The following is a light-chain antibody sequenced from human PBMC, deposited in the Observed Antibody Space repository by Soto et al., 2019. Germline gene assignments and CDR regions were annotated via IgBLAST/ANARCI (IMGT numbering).Light chain of an antibody. CDR2: GAS. Sequence: EIVLTQSPGTLSLSPGERATLSCRASQSVSSSYLAWYQQKPGQAPRLLIYGASSRATGIPDRFSGSGSGKDFTLTISRLEPEYFAVYYCQQYGSSPLFTFGPGTKVDIK. CDR1: QSVSSSY. J-gene: IGKJ3*01. V-gene: IGKV3-20*01. CDR3: QQYGSSPLFT.